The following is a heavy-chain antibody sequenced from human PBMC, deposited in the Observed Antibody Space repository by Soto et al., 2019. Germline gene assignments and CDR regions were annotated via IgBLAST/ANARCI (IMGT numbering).Heavy chain of an antibody. CDR1: GYTFINYH. Sequence: QVQLVQSGGEVKKPGASVTVSCKASGYTFINYHITWVRQAPGQGLEWMAWINTYNGMTDYAQRFQGRVTMTRDTSTCTSYMELRNLGSDDTAVYFCAKSPRGEMATDWGQGTLVTVSS. V-gene: IGHV1-18*01. CDR3: AKSPRGEMATD. D-gene: IGHD5-12*01. CDR2: INTYNGMT. J-gene: IGHJ4*02.